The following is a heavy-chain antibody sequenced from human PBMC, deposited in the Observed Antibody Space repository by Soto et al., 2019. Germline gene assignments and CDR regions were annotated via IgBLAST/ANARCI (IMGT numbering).Heavy chain of an antibody. CDR3: AKGGSGYSFGYYFDY. Sequence: PGGSLRLSCAASGFTFCSYGMHWVRQAPGKGLEWVAVISYDGSNKYYADSVKGRFTISRDNSKNMLYLQMNSLRAEDTAVYYCAKGGSGYSFGYYFDYWGQGTLVTVSS. CDR2: ISYDGSNK. J-gene: IGHJ4*02. V-gene: IGHV3-30*18. CDR1: GFTFCSYG. D-gene: IGHD5-18*01.